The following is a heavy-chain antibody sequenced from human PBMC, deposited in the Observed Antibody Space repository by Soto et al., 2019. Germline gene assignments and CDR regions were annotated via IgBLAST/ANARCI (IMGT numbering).Heavy chain of an antibody. D-gene: IGHD2-15*01. V-gene: IGHV3-49*03. CDR2: IRSKAYGVTT. J-gene: IGHJ6*02. CDR1: VFTFSDYD. Sequence: SPRPSCTTSVFTFSDYDISWFRQTPWNGLEWVGVIRSKAYGVTTDYAASVKGRFAISRDDSKSTAYLQMNSVTTEDTAAYFCAKYTYTSRYSFFGMDVWGHGTTVTVS. CDR3: AKYTYTSRYSFFGMDV.